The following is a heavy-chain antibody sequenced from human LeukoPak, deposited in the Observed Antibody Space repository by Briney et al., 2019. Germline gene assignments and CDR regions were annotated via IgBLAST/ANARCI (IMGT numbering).Heavy chain of an antibody. CDR2: IIPIFGTA. D-gene: IGHD1-26*01. CDR1: GGTFSSYA. V-gene: IGHV1-69*13. J-gene: IGHJ3*02. CDR3: AREVGATIPGDDAFDI. Sequence: ASVTVSCKASGGTFSSYAISWVRQAPGQGLEWMGGIIPIFGTANYAQKFQGRVTITADESTSTAYMELSSLRSEDTAVYYCAREVGATIPGDDAFDIWGQGTMVTVSS.